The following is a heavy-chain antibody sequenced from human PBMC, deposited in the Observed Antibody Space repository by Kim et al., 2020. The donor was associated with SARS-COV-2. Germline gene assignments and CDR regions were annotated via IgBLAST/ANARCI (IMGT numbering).Heavy chain of an antibody. Sequence: SVKVSCKASGGTFSSYAISWVRQAPGQGLEWMGGIIPIFGTANYAQKFQGRVTITADESTSTAYMELSSLRSEDTAVYYCAVIEDYYDSSGYSIDYWGQGTLVTVSS. CDR2: IIPIFGTA. V-gene: IGHV1-69*13. CDR1: GGTFSSYA. CDR3: AVIEDYYDSSGYSIDY. D-gene: IGHD3-22*01. J-gene: IGHJ4*02.